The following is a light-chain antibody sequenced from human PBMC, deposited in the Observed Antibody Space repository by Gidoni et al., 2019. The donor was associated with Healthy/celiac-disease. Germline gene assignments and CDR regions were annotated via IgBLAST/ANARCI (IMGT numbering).Light chain of an antibody. Sequence: EFVLTQSPATLSLSPGERATLLCRASQSVSSYLAWYQQKPGQAPRLLIYDASNRATGIPARFSGSGSGTDFTLTISSLEPEDFAVYYCQRRSNWPSTTFGPGTKVDIK. CDR2: DAS. V-gene: IGKV3-11*01. J-gene: IGKJ3*01. CDR3: QRRSNWPSTT. CDR1: QSVSSY.